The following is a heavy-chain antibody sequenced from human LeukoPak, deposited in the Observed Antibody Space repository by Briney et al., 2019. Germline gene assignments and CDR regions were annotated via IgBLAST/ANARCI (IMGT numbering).Heavy chain of an antibody. V-gene: IGHV3-74*01. D-gene: IGHD6-6*01. J-gene: IGHJ4*02. CDR3: ARDRSSSLDN. Sequence: GGSLRVSCAASGFTFSTYWMQWVRQAPGKGLVWVSRISSDGSSTNYADSVKGRFTISRDNAKNTLYLQMNRLSAEDTAVYYCARDRSSSLDNWGQGTLVTVSS. CDR2: ISSDGSST. CDR1: GFTFSTYW.